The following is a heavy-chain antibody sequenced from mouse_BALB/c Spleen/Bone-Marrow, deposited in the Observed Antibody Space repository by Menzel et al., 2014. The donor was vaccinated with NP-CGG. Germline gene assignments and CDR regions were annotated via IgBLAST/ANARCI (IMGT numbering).Heavy chain of an antibody. J-gene: IGHJ4*01. CDR2: IRSKANGYTT. CDR3: ARDDYYAMDY. CDR1: GFTFTDYY. V-gene: IGHV7-3*02. Sequence: EVKVVESGGGLVQPGGSLRLSCTTSGFTFTDYYMSWVRQPPGKALEWLGFIRSKANGYTTEYSASVKGRFTISRDNSQSILDLQMNTLRAEDSATYYCARDDYYAMDYWGQGTAVTVSS.